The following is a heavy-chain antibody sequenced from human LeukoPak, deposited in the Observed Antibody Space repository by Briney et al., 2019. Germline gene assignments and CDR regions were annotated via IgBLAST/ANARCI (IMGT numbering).Heavy chain of an antibody. J-gene: IGHJ3*02. CDR3: ARAPITIYDLNDAFHI. CDR1: GGSISSGNYY. D-gene: IGHD3-3*01. Sequence: PSETLPLTCTVSGGSISSGNYYWSWIRQPPGKGLEWIGYIHYSGSTHYNPSLKSRVTISVDTSKNRFSLKLSSVTAADTAVYYCARAPITIYDLNDAFHIWGQGTMVTVSS. V-gene: IGHV4-30-4*01. CDR2: IHYSGST.